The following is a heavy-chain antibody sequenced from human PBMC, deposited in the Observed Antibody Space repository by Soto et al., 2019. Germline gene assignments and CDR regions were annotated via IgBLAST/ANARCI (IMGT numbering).Heavy chain of an antibody. J-gene: IGHJ4*02. CDR1: GYTFTSYA. V-gene: IGHV1-3*01. D-gene: IGHD6-19*01. CDR2: INAGNGNT. Sequence: ASVKVSCKAPGYTFTSYAMHWVRQAPGQRLEWMGWINAGNGNTKYSRKNQGRITITRDTSASTAYMELSSLRSEDTAVYYCARDLGWYDYWGQGTLVTVSS. CDR3: ARDLGWYDY.